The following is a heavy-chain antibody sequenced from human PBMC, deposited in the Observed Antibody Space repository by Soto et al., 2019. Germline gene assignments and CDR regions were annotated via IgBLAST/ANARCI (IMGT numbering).Heavy chain of an antibody. V-gene: IGHV3-7*01. CDR2: IKQDGSEK. CDR1: GFTISSFW. Sequence: PGGSLRLSCAAAGFTISSFWRSWVRQAPGKGLEWVANIKQDGSEKYYVDSVKGRFTISRVNAKNSLYLQMNSLRAEDTAVYYCASRIAARPRLGYYYYYMDVWGKGTTVTVSS. D-gene: IGHD6-6*01. J-gene: IGHJ6*03. CDR3: ASRIAARPRLGYYYYYMDV.